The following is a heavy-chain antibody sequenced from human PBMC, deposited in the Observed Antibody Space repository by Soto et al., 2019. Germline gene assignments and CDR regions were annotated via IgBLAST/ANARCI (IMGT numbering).Heavy chain of an antibody. CDR3: TRDLYYYDSSGYTYYYYYGMDV. V-gene: IGHV3-49*04. CDR2: IRSKAYGGTT. CDR1: GFTFGDYA. D-gene: IGHD3-22*01. Sequence: GGSLRLSCTASGFTFGDYAMSWVRQAPGKGLEWVGFIRSKAYGGTTEYAASVKGRFTISRDDSKSIAYLQMNSLKTEDTAVYYCTRDLYYYDSSGYTYYYYYGMDVWGQGTTVTVSS. J-gene: IGHJ6*02.